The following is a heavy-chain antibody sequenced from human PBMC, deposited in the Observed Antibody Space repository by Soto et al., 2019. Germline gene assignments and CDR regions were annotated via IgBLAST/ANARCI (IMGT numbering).Heavy chain of an antibody. J-gene: IGHJ4*02. CDR1: GGSISSGGYS. CDR2: IYHSGST. Sequence: QLQLQESGSGLVKPSQTLSLTCAVSGGSISSGGYSWSWIRQPPGKGLEWIGYIYHSGSTYYNPSRKXXVXIXXDRSKNQFSLKLSSVTAADTAVYYCARAFWGSIDYWGQGTLVTVSS. CDR3: ARAFWGSIDY. V-gene: IGHV4-30-2*01. D-gene: IGHD7-27*01.